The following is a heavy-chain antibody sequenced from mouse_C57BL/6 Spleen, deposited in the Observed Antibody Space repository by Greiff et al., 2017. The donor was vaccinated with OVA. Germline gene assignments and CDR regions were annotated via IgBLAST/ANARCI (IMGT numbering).Heavy chain of an antibody. Sequence: QVQLQQSGAELVKPGASVKLSCKASGYTLTEYTIHWVKQRSGQGLEWIGWFYPGSGSIKYNEKFKDKATLTADKSYSTVYMELSRLTSEDSAVYFCAIHEDGNPYFDYWGQGTTLTVSS. CDR2: FYPGSGSI. V-gene: IGHV1-62-2*01. J-gene: IGHJ2*01. D-gene: IGHD2-1*01. CDR1: GYTLTEYT. CDR3: AIHEDGNPYFDY.